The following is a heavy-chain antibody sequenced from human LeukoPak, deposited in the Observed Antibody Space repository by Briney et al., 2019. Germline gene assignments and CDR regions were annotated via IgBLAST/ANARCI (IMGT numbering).Heavy chain of an antibody. J-gene: IGHJ2*01. Sequence: SETLSLTCAVSGGSISGYYWSWIRQPPGKGLEGIGYIYNSGTTNYNPSLKSRVTISIDTSKNQFSLKLNSVTAADTAVYYCARRRELLRSNWYFDLWGRGTLVTVSS. V-gene: IGHV4-59*08. D-gene: IGHD1-26*01. CDR3: ARRRELLRSNWYFDL. CDR2: IYNSGTT. CDR1: GGSISGYY.